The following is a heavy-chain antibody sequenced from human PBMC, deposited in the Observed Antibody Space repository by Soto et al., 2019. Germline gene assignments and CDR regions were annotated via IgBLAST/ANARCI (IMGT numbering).Heavy chain of an antibody. CDR3: ARGKWAAFDL. D-gene: IGHD1-26*01. J-gene: IGHJ3*01. V-gene: IGHV3-74*01. CDR1: GFTFSYYW. Sequence: DVQLVESGGGSVQPGGSLSLSCAATGFTFSYYWMHWVRQAPGKGLVWVSRIHSDGSSTTDADSVKGRFTISRDNAKNTLYLQMNSLRAEDTAVYYCARGKWAAFDLWGQGTMVTVAS. CDR2: IHSDGSST.